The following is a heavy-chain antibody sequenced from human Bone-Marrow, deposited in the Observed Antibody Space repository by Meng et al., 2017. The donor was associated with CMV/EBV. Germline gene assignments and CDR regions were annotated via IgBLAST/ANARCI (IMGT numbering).Heavy chain of an antibody. J-gene: IGHJ3*02. Sequence: SVKVSCKASGGTFSSYTISWVRQAPGQGLEWMGRIIPILGIANYAQKFQGRVTITADKSTSTAYMELSSLRSEDTAVYYCARDLYCSSTSCYWYAFYIWGRGTMVTVSS. V-gene: IGHV1-69*04. D-gene: IGHD2-2*01. CDR3: ARDLYCSSTSCYWYAFYI. CDR1: GGTFSSYT. CDR2: IIPILGIA.